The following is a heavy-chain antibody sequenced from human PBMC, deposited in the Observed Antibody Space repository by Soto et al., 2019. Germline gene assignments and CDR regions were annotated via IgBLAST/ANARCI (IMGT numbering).Heavy chain of an antibody. V-gene: IGHV1-18*01. Sequence: GASVKVSCKASGDTFTSYGISWVRQAHGKGLEWMGWISAYNGNTNYAQKLQGRVTMTTDTSTSTAYMELRSLRSDDTAVYYCAREAPSCSGGSCYADAFDIWGQGTMVTVSS. CDR1: GDTFTSYG. CDR3: AREAPSCSGGSCYADAFDI. J-gene: IGHJ3*02. D-gene: IGHD2-15*01. CDR2: ISAYNGNT.